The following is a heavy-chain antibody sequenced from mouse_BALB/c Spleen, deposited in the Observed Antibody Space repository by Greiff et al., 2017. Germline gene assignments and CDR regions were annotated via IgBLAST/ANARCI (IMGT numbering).Heavy chain of an antibody. Sequence: EVQLVESGGGLVKPGGSLKLSCAASGFTFSSYAMSWVRQSPEKRLEWVAEISSGGSYTYYPDTVTGRFTISRDNAKNTLYLEMSSLRSEDTAMYYCAIYYGNYEAMDYWGQGTSVTVSS. D-gene: IGHD2-1*01. J-gene: IGHJ4*01. CDR3: AIYYGNYEAMDY. CDR1: GFTFSSYA. CDR2: ISSGGSYT. V-gene: IGHV5-9-4*01.